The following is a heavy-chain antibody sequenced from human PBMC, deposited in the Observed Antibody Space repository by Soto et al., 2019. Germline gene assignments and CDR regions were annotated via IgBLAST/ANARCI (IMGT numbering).Heavy chain of an antibody. D-gene: IGHD2-15*01. CDR3: ARSDCSGGSCYSYYFDY. Sequence: QVQLVQSGAEVKKPGASVKVSCKASGYTFTSYGISWVRQAPEQGLEWMGWISAYNGNTNYAQKLQGRVTMTTDTSTSTAYMELRSLRSDDTAVYYCARSDCSGGSCYSYYFDYWGQGTLVTVSS. V-gene: IGHV1-18*01. CDR2: ISAYNGNT. J-gene: IGHJ4*02. CDR1: GYTFTSYG.